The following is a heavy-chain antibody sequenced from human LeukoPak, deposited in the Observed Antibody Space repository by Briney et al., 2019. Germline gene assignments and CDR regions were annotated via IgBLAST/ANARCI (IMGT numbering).Heavy chain of an antibody. Sequence: SVKVSCKASGGTFSSYAISWVRQAPGQGLEWMGGVIPIFGTANYAQKFQGRVTITTDESTSTAYMELSSLRSGDTAVYYCARGPYCSSTSCRSYNWFDPWGQGTLVTVSS. D-gene: IGHD2-2*01. V-gene: IGHV1-69*05. CDR1: GGTFSSYA. CDR2: VIPIFGTA. J-gene: IGHJ5*02. CDR3: ARGPYCSSTSCRSYNWFDP.